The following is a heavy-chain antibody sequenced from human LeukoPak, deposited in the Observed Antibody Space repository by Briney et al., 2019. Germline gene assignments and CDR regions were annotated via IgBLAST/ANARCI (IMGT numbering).Heavy chain of an antibody. Sequence: GGSLRLSCAASGFTFSSYGMHWVRQAPGKGLEWVAVISYDGSNKYYADSVKGRFTISRDNSKNTLYLQMNSLRAEDTAVYYCAKAGSGSYYFDYWGQGTLVTVSS. CDR3: AKAGSGSYYFDY. D-gene: IGHD1-26*01. CDR2: ISYDGSNK. V-gene: IGHV3-30*18. CDR1: GFTFSSYG. J-gene: IGHJ4*02.